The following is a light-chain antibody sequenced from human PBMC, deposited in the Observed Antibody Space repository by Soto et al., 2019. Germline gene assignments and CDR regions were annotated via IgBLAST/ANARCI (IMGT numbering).Light chain of an antibody. CDR3: QQYNNWHPWT. V-gene: IGKV3-15*01. Sequence: EIVMTQSPATLSVSPGERDTLSCRASQSVSSNLAWYQQKPGQAPRLLIYGASTRATGIPARFSGSGSGTEYTLTISSLQSEDFAGYYCQQYNNWHPWTFGQGNKLEIK. CDR2: GAS. J-gene: IGKJ1*01. CDR1: QSVSSN.